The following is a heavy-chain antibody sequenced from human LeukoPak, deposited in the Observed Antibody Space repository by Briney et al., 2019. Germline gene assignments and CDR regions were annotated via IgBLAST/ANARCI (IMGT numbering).Heavy chain of an antibody. D-gene: IGHD3-22*01. CDR2: TSYDERNK. V-gene: IGHV3-30*04. J-gene: IGHJ4*02. Sequence: GGSLRLSCAASGFTFSSNAMHWVRQAPGKGLEWVAATSYDERNKYYGDSVRGRFTISRDNSKNTLYLQMNSLRVEDTALYYCARGWDNNDSSGYSAWGQGTLVTVSS. CDR3: ARGWDNNDSSGYSA. CDR1: GFTFSSNA.